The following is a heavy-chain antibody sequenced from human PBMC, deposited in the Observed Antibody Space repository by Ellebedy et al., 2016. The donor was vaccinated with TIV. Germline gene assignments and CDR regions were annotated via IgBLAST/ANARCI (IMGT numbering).Heavy chain of an antibody. CDR2: ISYDGSNK. CDR3: ARDLRDSSGSIPGV. Sequence: GESLKISXAASGFTFSSYAMHWVRQAPGKGLEWVAVISYDGSNKYYADSVKGRFTISRDNSKNTLYLQMNSLRAEDTAVYYCARDLRDSSGSIPGVWGQGTLVTVSS. CDR1: GFTFSSYA. V-gene: IGHV3-30-3*01. J-gene: IGHJ4*02. D-gene: IGHD3-22*01.